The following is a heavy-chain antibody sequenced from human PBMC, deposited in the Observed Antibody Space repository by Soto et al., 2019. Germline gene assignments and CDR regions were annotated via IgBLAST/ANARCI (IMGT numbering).Heavy chain of an antibody. D-gene: IGHD3-3*01. CDR3: AKDQGYYDFWSPMGDDAFDI. Sequence: PVGSLRLSCAASGFTFSSYAMSWVRQAPGKGLEWVSAISGSGGSTYYADSVKGRFTISRDNSKNTLYLQMNSLRAEDTAVYYCAKDQGYYDFWSPMGDDAFDIWGQGTMVTVSS. V-gene: IGHV3-23*01. CDR2: ISGSGGST. J-gene: IGHJ3*02. CDR1: GFTFSSYA.